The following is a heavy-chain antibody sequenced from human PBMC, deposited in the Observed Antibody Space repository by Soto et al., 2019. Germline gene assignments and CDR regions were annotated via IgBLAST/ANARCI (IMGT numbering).Heavy chain of an antibody. V-gene: IGHV3-23*01. J-gene: IGHJ4*02. D-gene: IGHD5-18*01. CDR2: ITYNGDNT. CDR3: ARYIRGPTVFYFDF. CDR1: GFTFSSYA. Sequence: GGSLRLSCAASGFTFSSYAMTWVRQAPGKGLEWVSVITYNGDNTYYADSVKGRFTISRDNSKDTVHLQMNSLRAEDTAVYYCARYIRGPTVFYFDFSGPGVLVLVYS.